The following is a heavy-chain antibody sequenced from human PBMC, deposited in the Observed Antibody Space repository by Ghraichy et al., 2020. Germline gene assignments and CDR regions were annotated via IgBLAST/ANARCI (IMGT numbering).Heavy chain of an antibody. J-gene: IGHJ6*02. D-gene: IGHD6-19*01. V-gene: IGHV4-59*01. CDR2: IYYSGST. Sequence: SETLSLTCTVSGGSISSYYWSWIRQPPGKGLEWIGYIYYSGSTNYNPSLKSRVTISVDTSKNQFSLKLSSVTAADTAVYYCARGVQWGIAVAGKRYYGMDVWGQGTTVTVSS. CDR3: ARGVQWGIAVAGKRYYGMDV. CDR1: GGSISSYY.